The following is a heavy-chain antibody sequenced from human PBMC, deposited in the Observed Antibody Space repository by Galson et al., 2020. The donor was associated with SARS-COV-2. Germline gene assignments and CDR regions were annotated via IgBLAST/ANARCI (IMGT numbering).Heavy chain of an antibody. CDR2: INHNSGGT. J-gene: IGHJ4*02. CDR3: AVGGHLYDDTDYLES. D-gene: IGHD3-22*01. CDR1: ADTFSDYY. Sequence: ASVQVSCNASADTFSDYYNHWVRHAPAQGLDWLGRINHNSGGTSLSQNFQGRVIMTSDTSISTAYMELTRLRSDDTGVYYCAVGGHLYDDTDYLESWGQGTQVTVSS. V-gene: IGHV1-2*05.